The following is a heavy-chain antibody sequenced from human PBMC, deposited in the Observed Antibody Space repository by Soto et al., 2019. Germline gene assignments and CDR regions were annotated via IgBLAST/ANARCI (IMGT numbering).Heavy chain of an antibody. CDR1: GFTFSDYY. J-gene: IGHJ6*03. V-gene: IGHV3-11*01. D-gene: IGHD3-10*01. CDR2: ISSSGSTI. Sequence: GGSLRLSCAASGFTFSDYYMSWIRQAPGKGLEWVSYISSSGSTIYYADSVKGRFTISRDNAKNSLYLQMNSLRAEDTAVYYCARDWGYYYGSGSYYNPAEYYMDVWGKGTTVTVSS. CDR3: ARDWGYYYGSGSYYNPAEYYMDV.